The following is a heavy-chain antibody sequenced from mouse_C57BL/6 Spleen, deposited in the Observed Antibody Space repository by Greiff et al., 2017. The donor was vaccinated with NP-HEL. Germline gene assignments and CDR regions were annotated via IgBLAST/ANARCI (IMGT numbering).Heavy chain of an antibody. CDR2: IHPNSGST. Sequence: QVQLQQPGAELVKPGASVKLSCKASGYTFTSYWMHWVKQRPGQGLEWIGMIHPNSGSTNYNEKFKSKATLTVDKSSSTAYMQLSSLTSEDSAVYYCARTTTTVVEDWYFDVWGTGTTVTVSS. V-gene: IGHV1-64*01. D-gene: IGHD1-1*01. CDR1: GYTFTSYW. CDR3: ARTTTTVVEDWYFDV. J-gene: IGHJ1*03.